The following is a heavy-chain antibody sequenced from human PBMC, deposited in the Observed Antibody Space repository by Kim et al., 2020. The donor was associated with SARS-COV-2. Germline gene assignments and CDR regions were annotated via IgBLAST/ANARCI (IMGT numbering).Heavy chain of an antibody. V-gene: IGHV3-64D*09. CDR1: GFTFSSYA. CDR2: ISSNGGST. Sequence: GGSLRLSCSASGFTFSSYAMHWVRQAPGKGLEYVSAISSNGGSTYYADSVKGRFTISRDNSKNTLYLQMSSLRAEDTAVYYCVKFKCGSGSYGFDSDAFDIWGQGTMVTVSS. D-gene: IGHD3-10*01. CDR3: VKFKCGSGSYGFDSDAFDI. J-gene: IGHJ3*02.